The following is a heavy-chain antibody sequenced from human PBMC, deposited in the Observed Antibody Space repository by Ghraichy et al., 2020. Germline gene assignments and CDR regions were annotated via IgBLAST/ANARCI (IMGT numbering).Heavy chain of an antibody. CDR1: GFRFSNYG. V-gene: IGHV3-33*01. CDR3: ARADYYDSSGYYSRLLDY. D-gene: IGHD3-22*01. CDR2: IWYNGGNK. Sequence: SLNISCAASGFRFSNYGMHWVRQAPGKGLEWVALIWYNGGNKYYADSVKGRFSISRDNSKNTLYLEMNSLRAEDTAVYYCARADYYDSSGYYSRLLDYWGQGTLVTFAS. J-gene: IGHJ4*02.